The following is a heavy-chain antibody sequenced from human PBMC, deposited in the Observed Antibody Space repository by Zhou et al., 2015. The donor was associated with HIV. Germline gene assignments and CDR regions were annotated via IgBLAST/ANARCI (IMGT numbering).Heavy chain of an antibody. CDR2: IIPIFGTA. CDR1: GGTFSSYA. V-gene: IGHV1-69*01. D-gene: IGHD3-22*01. J-gene: IGHJ2*01. CDR3: ARALLSDYYDSSGPLYWYFDL. Sequence: QVQLVQSGAEVKKPGSSVKVSCKASGGTFSSYAISWVRQAPGQGLEWMGGIIPIFGTANYAQKFQGRVTITADESTSTAYMELSSLRSEDTAVYYCARALLSDYYDSSGPLYWYFDLWGRGTLVTVSS.